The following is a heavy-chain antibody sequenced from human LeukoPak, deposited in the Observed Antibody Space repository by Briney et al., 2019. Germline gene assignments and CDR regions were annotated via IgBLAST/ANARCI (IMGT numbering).Heavy chain of an antibody. CDR3: VKDLSSDWYSFHY. Sequence: PGGSLRLSCAASGGTTDDYGMSWVRQAPGKRREWVSGINWDGTNTYYAEPVKGRFTISRDSAEKSLYLQMNSLRDDDTAFYYCVKDLSSDWYSFHYWGQGTLVTVSS. CDR1: GGTTDDYG. J-gene: IGHJ4*02. CDR2: INWDGTNT. D-gene: IGHD6-13*01. V-gene: IGHV3-20*04.